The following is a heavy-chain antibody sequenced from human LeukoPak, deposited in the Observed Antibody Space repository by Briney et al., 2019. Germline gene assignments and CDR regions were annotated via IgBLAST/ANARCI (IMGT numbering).Heavy chain of an antibody. Sequence: GGSLRLSCAASGFTFDDYGMSWVRQAPGKGLEWVANIKKDGSEKYYVDSVKGRFTISRDNAKTSLYLLMNSLRAEDTAVYYCARHLSGVTGYTYGRGIDYWGQGTLVTVSS. D-gene: IGHD5-18*01. V-gene: IGHV3-7*01. CDR2: IKKDGSEK. CDR1: GFTFDDYG. CDR3: ARHLSGVTGYTYGRGIDY. J-gene: IGHJ4*02.